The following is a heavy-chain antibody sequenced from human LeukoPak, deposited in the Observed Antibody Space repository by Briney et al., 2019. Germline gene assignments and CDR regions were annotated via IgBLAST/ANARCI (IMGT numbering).Heavy chain of an antibody. J-gene: IGHJ4*02. Sequence: GGSLRLSCAASEFTFSNYWMSWVRQAPGKGLEWVANIKQDGSEKYYVDSVKGRFTISRDNAKNSLYLQMNSLRAEDTAVYYCARDNAMIRRVIGRDYWGQGTLVTVSS. CDR3: ARDNAMIRRVIGRDY. CDR1: EFTFSNYW. D-gene: IGHD3-10*01. V-gene: IGHV3-7*01. CDR2: IKQDGSEK.